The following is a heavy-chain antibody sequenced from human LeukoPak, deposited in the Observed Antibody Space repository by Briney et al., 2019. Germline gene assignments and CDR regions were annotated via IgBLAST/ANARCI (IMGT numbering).Heavy chain of an antibody. D-gene: IGHD3-10*01. CDR1: GYSFTSSW. CDR2: INPGDSDT. CDR3: ARQPGAGWFDP. Sequence: GESLKISCQASGYSFTSSWIGWARQMPGKGLEWMAIINPGDSDTRYSPSFQGQVAISADKSISTVYLQWGSLKASDTAMYYCARQPGAGWFDPWGQGTLVTVSS. V-gene: IGHV5-51*01. J-gene: IGHJ5*02.